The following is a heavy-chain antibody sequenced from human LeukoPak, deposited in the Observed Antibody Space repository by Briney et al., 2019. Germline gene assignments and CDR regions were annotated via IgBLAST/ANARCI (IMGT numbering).Heavy chain of an antibody. CDR1: GGSISSYY. CDR2: IYYSGST. CDR3: ARGRPYCGGDCYPHLDY. D-gene: IGHD2-21*02. J-gene: IGHJ4*02. Sequence: PSETLSLTCTDSGGSISSYYWSWIRQPPGKGLEWIGYIYYSGSTNYNPSLKSRVTISVDTSKNQFSLKLSSVTAADTAVYYCARGRPYCGGDCYPHLDYWGQGTLVTVSS. V-gene: IGHV4-59*01.